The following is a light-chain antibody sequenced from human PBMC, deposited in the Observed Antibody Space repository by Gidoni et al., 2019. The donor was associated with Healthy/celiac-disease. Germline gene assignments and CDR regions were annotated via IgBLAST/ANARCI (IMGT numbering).Light chain of an antibody. CDR3: QQRSNPXT. CDR1: QSCSSY. J-gene: IGKJ4*01. CDR2: DAS. Sequence: EIVLTQSPATLSLAPGERATLSCRASQSCSSYLAWDQQKPGQAPRRLIYDASNRATGIPARFSGSGSGTDFTLTISSLEPEDFAVYYCQQRSNPXTFGGGTKVEIK. V-gene: IGKV3-11*01.